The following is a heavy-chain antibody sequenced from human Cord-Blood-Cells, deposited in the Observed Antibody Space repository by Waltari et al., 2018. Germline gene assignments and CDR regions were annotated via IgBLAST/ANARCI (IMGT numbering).Heavy chain of an antibody. Sequence: QVQLQQWGAGLLKPSETLSLTCAVYGGSFSGYYWSWIRQPPGKGLEWIGEINHSGSTNSTTSLKSRVTISVDTSKNQFSLKLSSVTAADTAVYYCATRHGYSSSWYYFQHWGQGTLVTVSS. V-gene: IGHV4-34*01. CDR1: GGSFSGYY. D-gene: IGHD6-13*01. CDR3: ATRHGYSSSWYYFQH. CDR2: INHSGST. J-gene: IGHJ1*01.